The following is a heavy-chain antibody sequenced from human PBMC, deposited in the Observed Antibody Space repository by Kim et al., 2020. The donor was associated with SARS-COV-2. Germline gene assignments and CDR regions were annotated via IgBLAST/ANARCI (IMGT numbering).Heavy chain of an antibody. D-gene: IGHD3-3*01. CDR2: ISSSSSYI. CDR3: ARAIYDFWSGYEDAFDI. Sequence: GGSLRLSCAASGFTFSSYSMNWVRQAPGKGLEWVSSISSSSSYIYYADSVKGRFTISRDNAKNSLYLQMNSLRAEDTAVYYCARAIYDFWSGYEDAFDIWGQGTMVTVSS. J-gene: IGHJ3*02. V-gene: IGHV3-21*01. CDR1: GFTFSSYS.